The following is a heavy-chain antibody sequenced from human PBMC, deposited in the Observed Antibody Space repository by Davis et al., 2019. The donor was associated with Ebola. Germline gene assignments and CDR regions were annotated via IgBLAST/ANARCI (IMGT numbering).Heavy chain of an antibody. Sequence: GGSLRLSCAASGFTFTYYSMNWVRQAPGKGLEWVSSISSGSTYTSYADSVKGRFTISRDNANKSLYLQMNGLRAEDTAVYYCARDNIMSMDILAKNWFDPWGQGTLVTVSS. CDR1: GFTFTYYS. CDR3: ARDNIMSMDILAKNWFDP. CDR2: ISSGSTYT. V-gene: IGHV3-21*01. J-gene: IGHJ5*02. D-gene: IGHD3-9*01.